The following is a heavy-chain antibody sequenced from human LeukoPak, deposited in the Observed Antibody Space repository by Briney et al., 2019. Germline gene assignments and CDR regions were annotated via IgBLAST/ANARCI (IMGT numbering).Heavy chain of an antibody. CDR2: ISGSGGNT. J-gene: IGHJ4*02. D-gene: IGHD4-17*01. V-gene: IGHV3-23*01. CDR1: GFTFSKYA. Sequence: GGSLRLSCAASGFTFSKYAMSWVRQAPGKGLEWVSAISGSGGNTFYADSVKGRFTISRDNSKNTLSLQMNSLRAEDTALYYCAKDSSVPYGITDWGQGTLVTVSS. CDR3: AKDSSVPYGITD.